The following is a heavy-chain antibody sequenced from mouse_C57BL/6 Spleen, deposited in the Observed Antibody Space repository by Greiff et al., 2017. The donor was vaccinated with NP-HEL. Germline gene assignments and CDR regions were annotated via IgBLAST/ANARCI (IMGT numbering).Heavy chain of an antibody. D-gene: IGHD1-1*01. V-gene: IGHV1-72*01. CDR1: GYTFTSYW. CDR3: AREGTLEHYGSSSDAMDY. CDR2: IDPNSGGT. Sequence: QVQLQQPGAELVKPGASVKLSCKASGYTFTSYWMHWVKQRPGRGLEWIGRIDPNSGGTKYNEKFKSKATLTVDKPSSTAYMQLSSLTSEDSAVYYCAREGTLEHYGSSSDAMDYWGQGTSVTVSS. J-gene: IGHJ4*01.